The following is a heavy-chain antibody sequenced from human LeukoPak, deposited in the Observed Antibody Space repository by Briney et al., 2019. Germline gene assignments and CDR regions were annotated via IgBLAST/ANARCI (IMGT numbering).Heavy chain of an antibody. CDR2: INHSGST. V-gene: IGHV4-34*01. CDR1: GGSFSGDY. J-gene: IGHJ4*02. CDR3: ASRIAARRFDY. D-gene: IGHD6-6*01. Sequence: SETLSLTCADYGGSFSGDYWSWIRQPPGKGLEWIGEINHSGSTNYNPSLKSRVTISVDTSKNQFSLKLSSVTAADTAVYYCASRIAARRFDYWGQGTLVTVSS.